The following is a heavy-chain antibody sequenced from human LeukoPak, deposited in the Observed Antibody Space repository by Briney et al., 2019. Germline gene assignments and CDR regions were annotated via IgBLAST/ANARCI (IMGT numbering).Heavy chain of an antibody. J-gene: IGHJ4*02. D-gene: IGHD3-10*01. V-gene: IGHV3-30*02. CDR1: GFTFSSYG. CDR3: ASGPDDGSGSLDY. Sequence: PGGSLRLSCAASGFTFSSYGMHWVRQAPGKGLDWVAFIHHDGSNKYYADSVRGRFTISRDNSKNTLYLQMNSLRAEDTAVYYCASGPDDGSGSLDYWGQGTLVTVSS. CDR2: IHHDGSNK.